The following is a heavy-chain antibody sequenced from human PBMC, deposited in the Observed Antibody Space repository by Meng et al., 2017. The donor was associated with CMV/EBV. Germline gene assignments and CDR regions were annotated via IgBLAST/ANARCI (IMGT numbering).Heavy chain of an antibody. Sequence: GESLKISCAASGFTFSSYAMSWVRQAPGKGLEWVSAISGSGGSTYYADSVKGRFTISRDNSKNTLYLQMNSLRAEDTAVYYCARVYYDFWSGYYPYYYYGMDVWGQGTTVTVSS. J-gene: IGHJ6*02. CDR1: GFTFSSYA. D-gene: IGHD3-3*01. V-gene: IGHV3-23*01. CDR2: ISGSGGST. CDR3: ARVYYDFWSGYYPYYYYGMDV.